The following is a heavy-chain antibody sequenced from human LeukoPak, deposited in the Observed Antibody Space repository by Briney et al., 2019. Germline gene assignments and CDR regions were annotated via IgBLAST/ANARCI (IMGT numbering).Heavy chain of an antibody. CDR3: ARDLTHYYGSGNWFDP. CDR1: GFTFSSYE. CDR2: ISSSGSTI. V-gene: IGHV3-48*03. Sequence: GGPLRLSCAASGFTFSSYEMNWVRQAPGKGLEWVSYISSSGSTIYYADSVKGRFTISRDNAKNSLYLQMNSLRAEDTAVYYCARDLTHYYGSGNWFDPWGQGTLVTVSS. D-gene: IGHD3-10*01. J-gene: IGHJ5*02.